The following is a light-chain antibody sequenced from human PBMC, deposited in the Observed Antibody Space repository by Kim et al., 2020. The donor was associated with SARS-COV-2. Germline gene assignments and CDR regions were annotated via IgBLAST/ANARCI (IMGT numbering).Light chain of an antibody. Sequence: QSVLTQPPSASGTPGQRVTISCSGSTSNIGNYPVSWYQQVPATAPKLLIYGNDERPSRVPDRFSGSKSGTSASLAISGLQSDDEADYYCAAWDDTLYGRVFGGGTQLTVL. CDR2: GND. J-gene: IGLJ3*02. CDR3: AAWDDTLYGRV. CDR1: TSNIGNYP. V-gene: IGLV1-44*01.